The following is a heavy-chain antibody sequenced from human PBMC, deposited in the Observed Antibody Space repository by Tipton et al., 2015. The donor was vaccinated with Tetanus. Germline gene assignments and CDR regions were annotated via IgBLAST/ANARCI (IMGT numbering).Heavy chain of an antibody. V-gene: IGHV3-21*01. CDR3: ARGMAEASNCGGDCYSDY. CDR1: GFTFSTYS. Sequence: SLRLSCAASGFTFSTYSMNWVRQAPGKGLEWVSSIHSSSSYIYYADSVRGRFTISRDNARKSLYLQINSLRAEDTAVYSCARGMAEASNCGGDCYSDYWGQGTLVTVSS. D-gene: IGHD2-21*02. J-gene: IGHJ4*02. CDR2: IHSSSSYI.